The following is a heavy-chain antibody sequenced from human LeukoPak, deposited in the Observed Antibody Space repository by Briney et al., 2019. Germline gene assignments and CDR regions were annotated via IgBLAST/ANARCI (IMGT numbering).Heavy chain of an antibody. CDR3: AKDLGFLEWLAHFDY. CDR1: GFTFIRYA. Sequence: GGALRLSCAASGFTFIRYAMSWVRQAPGKGLELVSAISGSGGSTYYADSVKGRFTISRDNSKNTLYLQMNSLRAEDTAVYYCAKDLGFLEWLAHFDYWGQGTLVTVSS. D-gene: IGHD3-3*02. CDR2: ISGSGGST. J-gene: IGHJ4*02. V-gene: IGHV3-23*01.